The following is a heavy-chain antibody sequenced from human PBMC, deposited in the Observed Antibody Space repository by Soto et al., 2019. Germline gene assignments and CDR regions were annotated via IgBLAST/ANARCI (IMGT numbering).Heavy chain of an antibody. V-gene: IGHV4-31*03. J-gene: IGHJ4*02. CDR3: ATEVPTPYYFDY. Sequence: QVQLQESGPGLVKPSQTLSLTCTVSGVSISSGGYYWTWVRQHPGKGLEWIVYIHYSGSTYYNPSLQSRATISVDTSKNQFSLKLSSVTAADTAVYYCATEVPTPYYFDYWGQGTLVTVSS. CDR1: GVSISSGGYY. CDR2: IHYSGST.